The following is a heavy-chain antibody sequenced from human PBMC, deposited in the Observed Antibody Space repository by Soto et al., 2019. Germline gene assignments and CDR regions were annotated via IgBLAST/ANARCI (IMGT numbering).Heavy chain of an antibody. CDR2: ISYDGSNK. J-gene: IGHJ3*02. CDR1: GFMFSTYA. D-gene: IGHD2-21*02. Sequence: QVQLVESGGGLVQPGRSLRLSCAASGFMFSTYAMHWVRQAPGKGLEWVAVISYDGSNKYYGDSVKGRFTISRDNSKNRVYLQMNSLRAEDTAVYYCARDEFESLGDPEAFDIWGQGTMVTVSS. V-gene: IGHV3-30-3*01. CDR3: ARDEFESLGDPEAFDI.